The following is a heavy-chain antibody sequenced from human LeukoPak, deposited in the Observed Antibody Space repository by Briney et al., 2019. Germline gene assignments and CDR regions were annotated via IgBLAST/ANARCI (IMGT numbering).Heavy chain of an antibody. CDR2: IYYGAST. D-gene: IGHD4-17*01. Sequence: RPSETLSLTCTVSGGSISSSSYYWGWIRQPPGKGLEWIGNIYYGASTYYNPALKSRVTISVDTSKNQFSLKQSSVTAADTAVYYCARPDYGRTEAFDIWGQGTMVTVS. CDR3: ARPDYGRTEAFDI. V-gene: IGHV4-39*01. CDR1: GGSISSSSYY. J-gene: IGHJ3*02.